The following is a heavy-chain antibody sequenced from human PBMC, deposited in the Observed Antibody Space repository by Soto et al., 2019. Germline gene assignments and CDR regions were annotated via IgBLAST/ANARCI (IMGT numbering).Heavy chain of an antibody. V-gene: IGHV3-33*01. D-gene: IGHD3-16*01. J-gene: IGHJ4*02. CDR1: GFTFSDHG. CDR3: ARWGDDKKLSH. CDR2: IWYDGSNK. Sequence: GGSLRLSCAASGFTFSDHGMHWVRQAPGKGLEWVAVIWYDGSNKYYADSVKGRFTISRDNPKNTLYLQMNSLRAEDTAVYYCARWGDDKKLSHWGQGTLVTVSS.